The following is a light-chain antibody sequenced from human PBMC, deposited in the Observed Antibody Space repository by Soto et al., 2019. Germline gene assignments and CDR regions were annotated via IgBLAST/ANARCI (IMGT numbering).Light chain of an antibody. V-gene: IGLV2-14*01. CDR2: EVS. J-gene: IGLJ1*01. Sequence: QSVLTQPASVSGSPGQSITISCTGTSSDVGNYNSVSWYQQYPGKAPKLMIHEVSNRPSGVSNRFSGSKSGNTASLTISGRQAEDEADYYCSSYRSSNTLHVFGTGTKLTVL. CDR3: SSYRSSNTLHV. CDR1: SSDVGNYNS.